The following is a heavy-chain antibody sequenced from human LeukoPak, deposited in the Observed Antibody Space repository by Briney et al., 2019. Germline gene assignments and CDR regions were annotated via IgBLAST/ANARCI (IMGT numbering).Heavy chain of an antibody. D-gene: IGHD2-2*01. Sequence: SETLSLTCTVSGGSVSSGSYYWSWIRQPPGKGLEWIGYIYYSGSTNYNPSLKSRVTISVDTSKNQFSLKLSSVTAADTAVYYCARGIVVVPAANLYYFDYWGQGTLVTVSS. V-gene: IGHV4-61*01. J-gene: IGHJ4*02. CDR1: GGSVSSGSYY. CDR3: ARGIVVVPAANLYYFDY. CDR2: IYYSGST.